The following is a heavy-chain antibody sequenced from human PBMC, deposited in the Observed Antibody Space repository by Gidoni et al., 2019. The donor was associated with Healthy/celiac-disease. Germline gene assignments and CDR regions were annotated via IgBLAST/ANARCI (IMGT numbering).Heavy chain of an antibody. V-gene: IGHV3-33*01. CDR2: IWYDGSNK. D-gene: IGHD3-10*01. Sequence: QVQLVESGGGVVQPGRSLRLSCDASGFPFSSYGMHWVRQAPGKGLEWVAVIWYDGSNKYYADSVKGRFTISRDNSKNTLYLQMNSLRAEDTAVYYCARDQGRITMVRGVIITGAFDIWGQGTMVTVSS. J-gene: IGHJ3*02. CDR3: ARDQGRITMVRGVIITGAFDI. CDR1: GFPFSSYG.